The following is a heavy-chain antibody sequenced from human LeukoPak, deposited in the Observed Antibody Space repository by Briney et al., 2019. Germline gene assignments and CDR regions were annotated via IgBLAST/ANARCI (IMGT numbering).Heavy chain of an antibody. CDR1: GASISSGGYY. CDR3: ARGPHCSSTSCYSEYFLH. Sequence: SETLSLTCTVSGASISSGGYYWSWIRQHPGKGLEWIGYISYSGSPYYNPSLKGRVTISVDTSRNQFSLKLSSVTAADTAVYYCARGPHCSSTSCYSEYFLHWGQGTLVTVSS. V-gene: IGHV4-31*03. D-gene: IGHD2-2*01. J-gene: IGHJ1*01. CDR2: ISYSGSP.